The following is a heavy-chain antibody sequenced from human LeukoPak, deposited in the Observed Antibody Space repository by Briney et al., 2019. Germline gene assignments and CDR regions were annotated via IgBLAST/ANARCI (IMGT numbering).Heavy chain of an antibody. V-gene: IGHV3-21*01. CDR1: GFSFRGYS. CDR3: ATGGPYSSSDY. Sequence: KTGGSLRLSCAASGFSFRGYSMSWVRQAPGKGLEWVSSITLSSSSIYYVDSVKGRFTISRDNAKNSLFLRMDSLRAEGTAVYFCATGGPYSSSDYWGQGTLVTVSS. CDR2: ITLSSSSI. D-gene: IGHD6-6*01. J-gene: IGHJ4*02.